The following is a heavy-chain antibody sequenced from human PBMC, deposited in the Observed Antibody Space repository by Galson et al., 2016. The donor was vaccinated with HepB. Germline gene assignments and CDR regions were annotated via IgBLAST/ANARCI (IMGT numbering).Heavy chain of an antibody. J-gene: IGHJ4*02. CDR2: INAGNGNT. CDR1: GYTFTSYA. Sequence: SGYTFTSYAMHWVRQAPGQRLEWMGWINAGNGNTKFSQKFQGRVTITRDTSASTAYMELSGLRSEDTAVYYCARSGKRMVVTAPIDYWGQGTLVTVSS. V-gene: IGHV1-3*01. CDR3: ARSGKRMVVTAPIDY. D-gene: IGHD2-21*02.